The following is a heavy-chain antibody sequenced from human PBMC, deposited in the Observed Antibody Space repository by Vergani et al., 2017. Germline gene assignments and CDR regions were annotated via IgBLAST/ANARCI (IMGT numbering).Heavy chain of an antibody. CDR3: ARVPKDNYYDSSGYPY. CDR2: IISSSSTI. V-gene: IGHV3-48*02. J-gene: IGHJ4*02. CDR1: GFTFSSYS. Sequence: EVQLVESGGGLVQPGGSLRLSCAASGFTFSSYSMNWVRQAPGKGLEWVSYIISSSSTIYYADSVKGRFTISRDNAKNALYLQMNSLRDEDTAVYYCARVPKDNYYDSSGYPYWGQGTLVTVSS. D-gene: IGHD3-22*01.